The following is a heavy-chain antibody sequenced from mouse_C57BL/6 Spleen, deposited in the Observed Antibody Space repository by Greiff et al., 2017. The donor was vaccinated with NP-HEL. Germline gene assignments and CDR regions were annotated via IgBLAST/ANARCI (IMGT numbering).Heavy chain of an antibody. CDR1: GYAFSSSW. CDR3: ARGRLLGAMDY. CDR2: IYPGDGDT. Sequence: VQVVESGPELVKPGASVKISCKASGYAFSSSWMNWVKQRPGKGLEWIGRIYPGDGDTNYNGKFKGKATLTADESSSTAYMQLSSLTSEDSAVYFCARGRLLGAMDYWGQGTSVTVSS. D-gene: IGHD2-3*01. J-gene: IGHJ4*01. V-gene: IGHV1-82*01.